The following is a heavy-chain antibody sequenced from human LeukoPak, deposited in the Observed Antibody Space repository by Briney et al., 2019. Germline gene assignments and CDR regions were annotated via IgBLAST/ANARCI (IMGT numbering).Heavy chain of an antibody. CDR1: GSTFTGYY. CDR2: INPNSGGT. V-gene: IGHV1-2*02. J-gene: IGHJ1*01. Sequence: GASVKVSCKAYGSTFTGYYMHWVRQAPGQGLEWMGWINPNSGGTNYAQKFQGRVTMTRDTSISTAYMELSRLRSDDTAVYYCARDGYYDSSGSAGFQHWGQGTLVTVSS. D-gene: IGHD3-22*01. CDR3: ARDGYYDSSGSAGFQH.